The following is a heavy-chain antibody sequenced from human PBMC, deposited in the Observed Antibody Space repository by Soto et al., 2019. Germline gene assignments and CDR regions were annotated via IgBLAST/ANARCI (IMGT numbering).Heavy chain of an antibody. Sequence: EVQLVESGGGLVQPGGPLRLSCAASGFTFSSYYMSWVRQAQGKGLEWVANVNGDGSEKYYVDSVKGRFTVSRDNAKNSLYLLMTSLRAEDTAVYYCAKWRGAGSDYWGQGTLVTVAS. V-gene: IGHV3-7*01. D-gene: IGHD1-26*01. CDR2: VNGDGSEK. CDR1: GFTFSSYY. CDR3: AKWRGAGSDY. J-gene: IGHJ4*02.